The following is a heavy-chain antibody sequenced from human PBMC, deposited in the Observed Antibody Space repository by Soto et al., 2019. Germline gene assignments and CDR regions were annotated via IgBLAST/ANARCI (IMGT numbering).Heavy chain of an antibody. D-gene: IGHD1-1*01. CDR3: ARDPDEYNWNDAIGMDV. Sequence: QVQLQESGPGLVKPSQTLSLTCTVSGGSISSGGYYWSWIRQHPGKGLEWIGYIYYSGSTYYNPSLKGRVTIPVDTSKNQFSLKLRSVTAEDTAVYYCARDPDEYNWNDAIGMDVWGQGTTVTVSS. V-gene: IGHV4-31*03. J-gene: IGHJ6*02. CDR2: IYYSGST. CDR1: GGSISSGGYY.